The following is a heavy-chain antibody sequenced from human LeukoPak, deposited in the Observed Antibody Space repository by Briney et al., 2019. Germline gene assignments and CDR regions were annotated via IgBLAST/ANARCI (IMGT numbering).Heavy chain of an antibody. V-gene: IGHV3-74*01. CDR2: IDIDGTGT. D-gene: IGHD3-22*01. CDR1: GFTFTNYW. Sequence: GGSLRLSCAASGFTFTNYWMHWVRQAPGKGLVWVSRIDIDGTGTSYADSVKGRFTISRDNAKNSLYLQMNSLRDEDTAVYYCARDRAYYYDSSGYYYFDHWGQGTLVTVSS. J-gene: IGHJ4*02. CDR3: ARDRAYYYDSSGYYYFDH.